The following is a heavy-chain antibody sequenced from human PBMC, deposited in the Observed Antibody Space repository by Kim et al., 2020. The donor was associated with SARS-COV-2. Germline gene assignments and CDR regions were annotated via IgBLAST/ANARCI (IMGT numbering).Heavy chain of an antibody. J-gene: IGHJ6*02. CDR3: ARKGDSSGYYYEGYYYYGMDF. Sequence: SVKVTCKASGGTFSSYAISWVRQAPGQGLEWMGGIIPIFGTANYAQKFQGRVTITADESTSTAYMELSSLRYEDTAVYYCARKGDSSGYYYEGYYYYGMDFWGQGTTVTVSS. CDR2: IIPIFGTA. CDR1: GGTFSSYA. V-gene: IGHV1-69*13. D-gene: IGHD3-22*01.